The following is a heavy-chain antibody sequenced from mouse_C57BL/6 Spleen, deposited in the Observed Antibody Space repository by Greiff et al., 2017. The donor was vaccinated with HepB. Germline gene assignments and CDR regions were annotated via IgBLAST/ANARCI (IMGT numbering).Heavy chain of an antibody. J-gene: IGHJ2*01. CDR1: GFTFSDYG. Sequence: EVMLVESGGGLVKPGGSLKLSCAASGFTFSDYGMHWVRQAPEKGLEWVAYISSGSSTIYYADTVKGRFTISRDNAKNTLFLQMTSLRSEDTAMYYCARPYYDYGGFDYWGQGTTLTVSS. CDR2: ISSGSSTI. D-gene: IGHD2-4*01. CDR3: ARPYYDYGGFDY. V-gene: IGHV5-17*01.